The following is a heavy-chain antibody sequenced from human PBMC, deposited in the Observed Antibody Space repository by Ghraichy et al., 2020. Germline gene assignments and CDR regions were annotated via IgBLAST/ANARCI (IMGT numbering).Heavy chain of an antibody. CDR1: GFTFSRHC. J-gene: IGHJ4*02. CDR2: IKSDGSDS. V-gene: IGHV3-7*01. Sequence: GGSLRLSCAASGFTFSRHCMSWVRQAPGKGLEWVASIKSDGSDSFYLDSVKGRFTIFRDNAENSVSLEMTSLRAEETAVYYCARDPYGDYKYGGTDYWGRGTLDSVSS. D-gene: IGHD4-17*01. CDR3: ARDPYGDYKYGGTDY.